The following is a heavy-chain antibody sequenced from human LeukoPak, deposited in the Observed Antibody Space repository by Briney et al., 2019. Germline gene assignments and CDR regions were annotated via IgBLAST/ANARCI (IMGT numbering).Heavy chain of an antibody. Sequence: ASVKVSCKASGYTFTGYYMHWVRQAPGQGLEWMGWISGSNGNTNYAQKFQGRVSMTADTSTSTAYMELRSLRSEDMAVYYCARSAGDSFDDWGQGTLVTVSS. CDR1: GYTFTGYY. CDR2: ISGSNGNT. V-gene: IGHV1-18*03. J-gene: IGHJ4*02. D-gene: IGHD2-21*02. CDR3: ARSAGDSFDD.